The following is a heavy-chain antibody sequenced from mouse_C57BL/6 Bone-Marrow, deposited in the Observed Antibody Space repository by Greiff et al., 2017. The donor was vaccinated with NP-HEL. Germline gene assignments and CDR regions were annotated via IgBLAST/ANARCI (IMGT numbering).Heavy chain of an antibody. CDR3: ARYYYGSSKRYYFDY. CDR2: IYPRSGNT. V-gene: IGHV1-81*01. D-gene: IGHD1-1*01. J-gene: IGHJ2*01. CDR1: GYTFTSYG. Sequence: VKLQQSGAELARPGASVKLSCKASGYTFTSYGISWVKQRTGQGLEWIGEIYPRSGNTYYNEKFKGKATLTADKSSSTAYMELRSLTSEDSAVYFCARYYYGSSKRYYFDYWGQGTTLTVSS.